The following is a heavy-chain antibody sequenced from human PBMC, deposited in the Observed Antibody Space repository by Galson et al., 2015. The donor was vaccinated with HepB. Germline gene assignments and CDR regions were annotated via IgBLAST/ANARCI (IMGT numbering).Heavy chain of an antibody. Sequence: SPRLSCAASGLTFSSDSMHWVRPAPGHGQEWVAGISYDGSNKYYADSVKGRFTISRDNSKNTLYLQMNSLRAEDTAVYYCAKLHLRPRAAAGRAKPSSTETNFDYWGQGTLVTVSS. CDR2: ISYDGSNK. CDR1: GLTFSSDS. J-gene: IGHJ4*02. V-gene: IGHV3-30*18. CDR3: AKLHLRPRAAAGRAKPSSTETNFDY. D-gene: IGHD6-13*01.